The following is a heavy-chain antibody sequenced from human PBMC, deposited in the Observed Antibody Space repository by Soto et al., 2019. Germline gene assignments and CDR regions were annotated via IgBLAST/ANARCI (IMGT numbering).Heavy chain of an antibody. V-gene: IGHV3-7*03. CDR2: INQDGSEQ. CDR3: AREQYQLRLASGSWTV. J-gene: IGHJ4*02. Sequence: EEHLVESGGGLVQPGGSLRVSCTASGFIFSSYWMSWVRQAPGKGLEWVANINQDGSEQYYVDSGKGRFNISGDNAGKTLFLQLNSLRVEDMAVYYCAREQYQLRLASGSWTVWGQVPMVTVSS. D-gene: IGHD6-25*01. CDR1: GFIFSSYW.